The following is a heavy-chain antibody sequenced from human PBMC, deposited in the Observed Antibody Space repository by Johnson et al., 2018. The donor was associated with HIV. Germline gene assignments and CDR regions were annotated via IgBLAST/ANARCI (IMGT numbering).Heavy chain of an antibody. J-gene: IGHJ3*02. CDR3: ARPADYGDYSRDAFDI. Sequence: QVQLVESGGGLVKPGGSLRLSCAASGFTVSSNYMSWVRQAPGKGLEWVSYISRSGSTIYYADSVKGRFTISRDNAKNSLYLQMNSLRVEDTALYYCARPADYGDYSRDAFDIWGQGTMVTVSS. V-gene: IGHV3-11*04. D-gene: IGHD4-17*01. CDR1: GFTVSSNY. CDR2: ISRSGSTI.